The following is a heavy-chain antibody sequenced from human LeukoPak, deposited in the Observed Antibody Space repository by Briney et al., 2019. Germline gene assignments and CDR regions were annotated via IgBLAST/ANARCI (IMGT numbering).Heavy chain of an antibody. J-gene: IGHJ4*02. CDR1: GGSISSDY. CDR3: ARVVGATGSSDY. CDR2: IYYIGST. Sequence: SETLSLTCTVSGGSISSDYWSWIRQPPGKGLESIGYIYYIGSTNYNPSLKSRITISVDTSKSHFSLKLSSVTAADTAVYYCARVVGATGSSDYWGQGTLVTVSS. D-gene: IGHD1-26*01. V-gene: IGHV4-59*01.